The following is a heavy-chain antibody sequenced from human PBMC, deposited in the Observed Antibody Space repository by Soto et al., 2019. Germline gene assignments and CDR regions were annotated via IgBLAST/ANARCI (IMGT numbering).Heavy chain of an antibody. Sequence: SETLSLTCAVYGGSFSGYYWSWIRQPPGKGLEWIGEINHSGSTNYNPSLKSRVTISVDTSKNQFSLKLSSVTAADTAVYYCAREVGYDILTGYEGYYYYYYMDVWGKGTTVTVSS. D-gene: IGHD3-9*01. J-gene: IGHJ6*03. CDR3: AREVGYDILTGYEGYYYYYYMDV. CDR2: INHSGST. CDR1: GGSFSGYY. V-gene: IGHV4-34*01.